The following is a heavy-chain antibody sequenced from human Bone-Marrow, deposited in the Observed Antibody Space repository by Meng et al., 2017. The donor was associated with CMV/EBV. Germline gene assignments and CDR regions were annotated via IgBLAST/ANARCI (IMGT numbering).Heavy chain of an antibody. Sequence: SETLSLTCTVSGGSISIYYWSWIRQPPGKGLEWIGYIYYSGSTNYNPSLKSRVTISVDTSKNQFSLKLSSVTAADTAVYYCARPLYYYGMDVWGQGTTVTVSS. J-gene: IGHJ6*02. CDR3: ARPLYYYGMDV. V-gene: IGHV4-59*12. CDR2: IYYSGST. CDR1: GGSISIYY.